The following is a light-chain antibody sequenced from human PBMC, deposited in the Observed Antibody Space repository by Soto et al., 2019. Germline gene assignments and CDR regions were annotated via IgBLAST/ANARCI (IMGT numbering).Light chain of an antibody. CDR3: QSYASSLSGVV. Sequence: QSVLTQPPSVSGAPGQRVTISCTGSSSNNGAGYDVHWYQQLPGTAPKLLIYANSNRPSGVPDRFSGSKSGTSSSLAITGLRAEDEADYYCQSYASSLSGVVFGGGTKLTVL. V-gene: IGLV1-40*01. CDR1: SSNNGAGYD. CDR2: ANS. J-gene: IGLJ2*01.